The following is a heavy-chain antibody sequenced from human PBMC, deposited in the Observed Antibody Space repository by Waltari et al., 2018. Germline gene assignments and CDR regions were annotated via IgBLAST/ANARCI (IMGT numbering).Heavy chain of an antibody. Sequence: QMQLVQSGAEVMKPGASVKVSCKASGFTFSSYHIHWVRQAPGQGLEWMGIIKSDSDGVSTIYAQRFQGRVTMTRDTSTSTAYMELSSLRSEDTAVYYCARESPHSYYFDYWGQGTLLTVSS. CDR1: GFTFSSYH. V-gene: IGHV1-46*01. J-gene: IGHJ4*02. CDR3: ARESPHSYYFDY. CDR2: IKSDSDGVST.